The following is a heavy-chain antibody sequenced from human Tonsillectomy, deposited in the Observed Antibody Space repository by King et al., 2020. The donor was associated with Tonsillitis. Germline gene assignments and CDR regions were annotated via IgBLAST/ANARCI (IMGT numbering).Heavy chain of an antibody. J-gene: IGHJ6*02. CDR3: AKDRRYSSAWSTQYGMDV. CDR1: GFTFDDYG. V-gene: IGHV3-9*01. Sequence: VQLVESGGGLVQPGRSLRLSCAASGFTFDDYGMHWVRQAPGKGLEWVSGISWNSGSIGYADSVKGRFTISRENAKNSLYLQMNSLRAEDTALYYCAKDRRYSSAWSTQYGMDVWGQGTTVTVSS. D-gene: IGHD6-19*01. CDR2: ISWNSGSI.